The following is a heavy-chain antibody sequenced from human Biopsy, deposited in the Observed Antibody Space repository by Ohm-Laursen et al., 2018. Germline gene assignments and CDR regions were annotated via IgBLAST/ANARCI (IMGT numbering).Heavy chain of an antibody. CDR1: GFTFSSHA. CDR2: ITGVGGVT. D-gene: IGHD5-18*01. CDR3: AKWGTSMALYHFYGMDV. Sequence: GSLRLSCTAPGFTFSSHAMSWVRQAPGKGLEWVSVITGVGGVTYYADPVKGRFTVSRDNSMNTMFLQMNSLRAQDAGTYYCAKWGTSMALYHFYGMDVWGQGTTVSVSS. V-gene: IGHV3-23*01. J-gene: IGHJ6*02.